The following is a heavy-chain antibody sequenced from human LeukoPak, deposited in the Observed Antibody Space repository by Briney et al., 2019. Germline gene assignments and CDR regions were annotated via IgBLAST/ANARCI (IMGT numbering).Heavy chain of an antibody. CDR3: ARDVAGTTLGGHDH. Sequence: PGGSLRLSCAASGFTFSSYSMNWVRQAPGKGLEWVSSISSSSSYIYYADSVKGRFTISRDNAKNSLYLQMNSLRAEDTAVYYCARDVAGTTLGGHDHWGQGTLVTVSS. CDR2: ISSSSSYI. J-gene: IGHJ5*02. D-gene: IGHD1-7*01. CDR1: GFTFSSYS. V-gene: IGHV3-21*01.